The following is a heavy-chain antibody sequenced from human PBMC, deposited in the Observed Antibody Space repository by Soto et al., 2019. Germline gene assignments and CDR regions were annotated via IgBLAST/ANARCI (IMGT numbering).Heavy chain of an antibody. V-gene: IGHV4-4*02. J-gene: IGHJ1*01. CDR2: FYHSGST. Sequence: QVQLQESGPGLVNPSGTLSLTCAVSGGPISSSNWWCGARQPPGKGLEWFGEFYHSGSTNYNPSLKSRVTISVDKSKNQFSLKLSSVTAADTAVYYCSSWYGQRYFQHWGQGTLVTVSS. CDR1: GGPISSSNW. CDR3: SSWYGQRYFQH. D-gene: IGHD6-13*01.